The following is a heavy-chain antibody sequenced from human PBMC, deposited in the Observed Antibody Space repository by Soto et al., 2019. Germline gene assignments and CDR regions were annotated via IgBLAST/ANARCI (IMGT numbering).Heavy chain of an antibody. CDR2: ISYDGSNK. CDR1: GFTFSSYA. Sequence: GGSLRLSCAASGFTFSSYAMHWVRQAPGKGLEWVAVISYDGSNKYYADSVKGRFTISRDNSKNTLYLQMNSLRAEDTAVYYCARDRYYQTNDYWGQGTLVTVSS. CDR3: ARDRYYQTNDY. D-gene: IGHD3-16*01. V-gene: IGHV3-30-3*01. J-gene: IGHJ4*02.